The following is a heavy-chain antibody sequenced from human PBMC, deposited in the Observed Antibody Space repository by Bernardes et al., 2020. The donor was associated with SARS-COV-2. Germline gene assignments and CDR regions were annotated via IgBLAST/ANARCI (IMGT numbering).Heavy chain of an antibody. CDR3: GKRAVTGSRWYFDL. D-gene: IGHD6-19*01. J-gene: IGHJ2*01. Sequence: GGSLRLSCEASGFSLSDYCMHWVRQVPGKGLVWVSRISVDGTTTNYADSVKGRFTVSRDKAKNTLYLQMNNLRVEDTAVYYCGKRAVTGSRWYFDLWGRGTLVTVYS. CDR1: GFSLSDYC. CDR2: ISVDGTTT. V-gene: IGHV3-74*01.